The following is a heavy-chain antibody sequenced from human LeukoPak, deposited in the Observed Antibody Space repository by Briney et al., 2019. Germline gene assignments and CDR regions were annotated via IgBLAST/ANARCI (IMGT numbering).Heavy chain of an antibody. CDR2: INPDGGST. D-gene: IGHD6-13*01. Sequence: ASVKVSCKASGYTFTSYWIQCVRQAPGQGLEWMGLINPDGGSTAYAHRFQGRVIMTRDTSTSTAYMDLSSLRSEDTAVYHCARAPRNSSTMLDFWGQGTLVTISS. CDR1: GYTFTSYW. J-gene: IGHJ4*02. V-gene: IGHV1-46*01. CDR3: ARAPRNSSTMLDF.